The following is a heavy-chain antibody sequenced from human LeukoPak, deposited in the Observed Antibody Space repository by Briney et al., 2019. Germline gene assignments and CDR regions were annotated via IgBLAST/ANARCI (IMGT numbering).Heavy chain of an antibody. D-gene: IGHD5-12*01. CDR2: ISGGDHST. J-gene: IGHJ4*02. Sequence: GGSLRLSCAASGITFSSSLMSWVRQAPGKGLEWVSAISGGDHSTYYADSVKGRFTISRNNSEKSLYLQMNSLRAEDTAVYYCARGPSGYHNTGGQGTLVTVSS. CDR3: ARGPSGYHNT. V-gene: IGHV3-23*01. CDR1: GITFSSSL.